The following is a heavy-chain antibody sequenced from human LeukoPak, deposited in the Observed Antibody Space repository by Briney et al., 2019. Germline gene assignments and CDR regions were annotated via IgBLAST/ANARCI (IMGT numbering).Heavy chain of an antibody. V-gene: IGHV4-30-2*01. J-gene: IGHJ4*02. Sequence: PSETLSLTCTVSGGSISSGGYYWSWIRQPPGKGLEWIGYIYHSGSTYYNLSLKSRVTISVDRSKNQFSLKLSSVTAADTAVYYCARVPYYYDSSGYSIEHWGQGTLVTVSS. CDR1: GGSISSGGYY. CDR3: ARVPYYYDSSGYSIEH. CDR2: IYHSGST. D-gene: IGHD3-22*01.